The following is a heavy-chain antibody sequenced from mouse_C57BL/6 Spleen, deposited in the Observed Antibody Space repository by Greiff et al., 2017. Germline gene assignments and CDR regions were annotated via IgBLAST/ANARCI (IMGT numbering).Heavy chain of an antibody. J-gene: IGHJ3*01. CDR1: GYTFTSYW. CDR2: IYPSDSET. D-gene: IGHD3-2*02. V-gene: IGHV1-61*01. Sequence: QVQLQQPGAELVRPGSSVKLSCKASGYTFTSYWMDWVKQRPGQGLEWIGNIYPSDSETHYNQKFKDKATLTVDKSSSTAYMQLSSLTSEDSAVYDCARRGSSGYYWFAYWGQGTLVTVSA. CDR3: ARRGSSGYYWFAY.